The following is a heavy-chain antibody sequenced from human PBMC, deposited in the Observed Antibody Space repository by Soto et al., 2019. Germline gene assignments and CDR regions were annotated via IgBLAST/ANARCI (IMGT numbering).Heavy chain of an antibody. CDR1: GYTFTSYG. D-gene: IGHD1-1*01. CDR3: ARGRYGDY. Sequence: QVHLGQSGAGVKKPGASVKVSCKCSGYTFTSYGITWVRQAPGQGLEWKGWISAHNDNTDYAQKLQGRVTVTRDTSTSTAYMELRSLRSDDTAVYYCARGRYGDYWGQGALVTVSS. J-gene: IGHJ4*02. V-gene: IGHV1-18*01. CDR2: ISAHNDNT.